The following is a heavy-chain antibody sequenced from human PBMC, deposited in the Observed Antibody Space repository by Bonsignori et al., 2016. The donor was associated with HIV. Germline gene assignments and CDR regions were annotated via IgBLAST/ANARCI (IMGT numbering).Heavy chain of an antibody. CDR2: INDGGST. V-gene: IGHV4-34*01. Sequence: QVQLQQWGAGLLKPSETLSLTCAVYGGVLQWLLLELDPPGPTGRGLEWIGEINDGGSTNYNPSLESRVTTSVDTTRKQFSLKLNSLTAADTAVYYCARRSRPPGYCPHGVCYTRWFDSWGQGTLVTVSS. D-gene: IGHD2-8*01. CDR3: ARRSRPPGYCPHGVCYTRWFDS. CDR1: GGVLQWLL. J-gene: IGHJ5*01.